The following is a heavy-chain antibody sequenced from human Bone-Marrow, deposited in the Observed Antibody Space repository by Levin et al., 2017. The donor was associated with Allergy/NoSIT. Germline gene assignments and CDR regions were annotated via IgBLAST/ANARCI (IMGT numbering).Heavy chain of an antibody. V-gene: IGHV3-23*01. CDR1: GFTFTSHD. CDR3: VPGIAVTGSPTET. D-gene: IGHD6-19*01. J-gene: IGHJ5*02. CDR2: IRGTGSRT. Sequence: PGESLKISCVASGFTFTSHDMTWVRQAPGKGLEWVSAIRGTGSRTFYADSVKGRFTISRDNSKNTVSLQMNSLRAEDTAVYYCVPGIAVTGSPTETWGQGTLVTVSS.